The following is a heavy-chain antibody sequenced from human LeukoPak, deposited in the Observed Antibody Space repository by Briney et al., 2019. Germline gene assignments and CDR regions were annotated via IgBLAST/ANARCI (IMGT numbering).Heavy chain of an antibody. J-gene: IGHJ4*02. D-gene: IGHD3-16*01. V-gene: IGHV4-39*01. CDR3: VYMKVGGSFDY. CDR1: GGSISSSSYY. CDR2: IYYSGST. Sequence: SETLSLTCTVSGGSISSSSYYWGWIRQPPGKGLEWIGSIYYSGSTNYNPSLKSRVTISVDTSKNQFSLKLSSVTAADTAMYYCVYMKVGGSFDYWGQGTLVTVSS.